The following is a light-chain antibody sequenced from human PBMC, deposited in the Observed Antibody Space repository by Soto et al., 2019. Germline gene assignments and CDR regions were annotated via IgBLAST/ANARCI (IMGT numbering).Light chain of an antibody. CDR3: QQYNSYWT. CDR1: QSINSW. J-gene: IGKJ1*01. CDR2: DAS. V-gene: IGKV1-5*01. Sequence: DIQMTQSPSTLSASVGDRVTITCRASQSINSWLAWYQQKPGKAPKLLIYDASSLDSGVPSRFSGSGSGTEFTLTISSLQPDDFATYYCQQYNSYWTFGQGTKVDNK.